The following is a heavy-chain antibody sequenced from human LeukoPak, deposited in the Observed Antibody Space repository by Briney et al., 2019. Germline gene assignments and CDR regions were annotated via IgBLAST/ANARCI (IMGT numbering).Heavy chain of an antibody. CDR3: ARDGPRLRYFDWLSLDY. D-gene: IGHD3-9*01. V-gene: IGHV1-18*01. Sequence: ASVKVSCKASGYTFTSYGISWVRQAPGQGLEWMGWISAYNGNTNYAQKLQGRVTMTTDTSTSTAYMELRSLRSDDTAVYYCARDGPRLRYFDWLSLDYWGQGTLVTVSS. CDR1: GYTFTSYG. CDR2: ISAYNGNT. J-gene: IGHJ4*02.